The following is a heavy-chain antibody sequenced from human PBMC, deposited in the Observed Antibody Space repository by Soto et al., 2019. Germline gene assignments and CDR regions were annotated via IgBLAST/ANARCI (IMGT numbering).Heavy chain of an antibody. CDR2: INPSGGST. CDR3: GTEAFGGYAEY. V-gene: IGHV1-46*02. Sequence: ASVKVSCKASGGTFHSYTLGWVRQAPGQGLEWMGIINPSGGSTSYAQKFQGRVTMTRDTSTSTVYMELSSLRSEDTAVYYCGTEAFGGYAEYWGKGTLVPVSS. CDR1: GGTFHSYT. J-gene: IGHJ4*02. D-gene: IGHD5-12*01.